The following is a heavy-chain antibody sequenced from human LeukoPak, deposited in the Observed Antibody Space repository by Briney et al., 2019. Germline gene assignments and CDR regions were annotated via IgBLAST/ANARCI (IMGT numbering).Heavy chain of an antibody. J-gene: IGHJ6*03. CDR1: GYTFTSYD. CDR3: ATSRGSSTSSYYYYYMDV. CDR2: MNPNSGNT. D-gene: IGHD2-2*01. V-gene: IGHV1-8*03. Sequence: ASVKVSCKASGYTFTSYDINWVRQATGQGLEWMGWMNPNSGNTGYAQKFQGRVTITRNTSISTAYMELSSLRSEDTAVYYCATSRGSSTSSYYYYYMDVWXXXTTVTXSS.